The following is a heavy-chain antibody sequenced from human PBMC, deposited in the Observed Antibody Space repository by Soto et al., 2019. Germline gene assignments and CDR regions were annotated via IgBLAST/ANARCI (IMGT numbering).Heavy chain of an antibody. Sequence: SVKVSCKASGGTFSSYAISWVRQAPGQGLEWMGGIIPIFGTANYAQKFQGRVTITADESTSTAYMELRSLRSDDTAVYYCARELELRDFDYWGQGTLVTVSS. V-gene: IGHV1-69*13. CDR2: IIPIFGTA. J-gene: IGHJ4*02. CDR1: GGTFSSYA. D-gene: IGHD1-7*01. CDR3: ARELELRDFDY.